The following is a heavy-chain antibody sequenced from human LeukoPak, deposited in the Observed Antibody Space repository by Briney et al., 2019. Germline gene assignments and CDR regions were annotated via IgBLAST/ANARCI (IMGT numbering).Heavy chain of an antibody. CDR1: GYSFTSYW. J-gene: IGHJ4*02. D-gene: IGHD3-22*01. CDR3: ARLHPFYDSSGYYFDY. Sequence: GESLKISCKGSGYSFTSYWIGWVRQMPGKGLEWMGIIYPGDSDTRYSPSFQGQVTISADKSISTAYLQWSSLKASDTAMYYCARLHPFYDSSGYYFDYWGQGTLVTVSS. CDR2: IYPGDSDT. V-gene: IGHV5-51*01.